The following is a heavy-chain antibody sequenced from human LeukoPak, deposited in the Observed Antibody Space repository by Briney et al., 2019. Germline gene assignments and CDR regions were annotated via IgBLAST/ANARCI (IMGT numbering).Heavy chain of an antibody. CDR1: GFTFSSYG. CDR2: IWYDGSNK. CDR3: AKEGDSSYFDY. Sequence: GGSLRLSCAASGFTFSSYGMHWVRQAPGKGLEWVAVIWYDGSNKYYADSVKGRFTIPRDNSKNTLYLQMNSLRAEDTAVYYCAKEGDSSYFDYWGQGTLVTVSS. D-gene: IGHD6-19*01. J-gene: IGHJ4*02. V-gene: IGHV3-33*06.